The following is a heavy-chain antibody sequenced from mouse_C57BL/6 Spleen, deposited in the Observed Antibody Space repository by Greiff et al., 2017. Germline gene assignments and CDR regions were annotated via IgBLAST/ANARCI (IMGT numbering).Heavy chain of an antibody. J-gene: IGHJ3*01. CDR3: ARDALDSSGYGAY. Sequence: QVQLKQPGAELVKPGASVKLSCKASGYTFTSYWMHWVKQRPGQGLEWIGMIHPNSGSTNYNEKFKSKATLTVDKSSSTAYMQLSSLTSEDSAVYYCARDALDSSGYGAYWGQGTLVTVSA. V-gene: IGHV1-64*01. CDR2: IHPNSGST. D-gene: IGHD3-2*02. CDR1: GYTFTSYW.